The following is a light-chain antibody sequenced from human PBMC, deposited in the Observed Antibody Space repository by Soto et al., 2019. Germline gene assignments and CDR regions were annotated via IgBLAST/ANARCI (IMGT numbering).Light chain of an antibody. Sequence: ALTQPRSVSGSPGQSVTISCTGTNYVSWYQQHPGKAPKLLIYHVSKRPSGVPDRFSGSKSGNTASLTISGLQAEDEADYYCCTDAGSYKVFGSGTKLTVL. CDR1: NY. J-gene: IGLJ1*01. V-gene: IGLV2-11*01. CDR3: CTDAGSYKV. CDR2: HVS.